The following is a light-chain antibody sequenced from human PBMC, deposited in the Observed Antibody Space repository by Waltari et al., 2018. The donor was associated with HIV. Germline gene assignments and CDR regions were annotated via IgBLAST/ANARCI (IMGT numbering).Light chain of an antibody. CDR2: DVT. J-gene: IGLJ3*02. V-gene: IGLV2-14*03. CDR3: ESYTSTSVWV. Sequence: QSALTQPASVSGSPGQSITISCTGSSSDVGGYNFVSWYQQHPGKAPRVLIYDVTTRPSGVSDRFSGSRSGDTASLTISGLQPEDEADCYCESYTSTSVWVFGGGTRLTVL. CDR1: SSDVGGYNF.